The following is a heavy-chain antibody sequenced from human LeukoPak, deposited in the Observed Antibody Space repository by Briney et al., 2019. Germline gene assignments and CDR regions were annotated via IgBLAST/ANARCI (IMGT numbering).Heavy chain of an antibody. CDR1: GGSISSSDYY. J-gene: IGHJ4*02. CDR3: ARRRWASSNVDY. CDR2: IYYSGST. D-gene: IGHD1-1*01. Sequence: PSETLSLTCTVSGGSISSSDYYWGWLRQPPGTGLEWIGCIYYSGSTYYSPSLKTPVTISKDTSKNQFSLKVTAVTAADTAVYYCARRRWASSNVDYWGQGTLVTVSS. V-gene: IGHV4-39*01.